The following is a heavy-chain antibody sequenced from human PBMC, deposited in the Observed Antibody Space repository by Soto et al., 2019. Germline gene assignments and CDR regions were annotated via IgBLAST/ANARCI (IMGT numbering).Heavy chain of an antibody. J-gene: IGHJ6*03. CDR1: GGSISSNC. D-gene: IGHD4-4*01. CDR3: ARVVRSNHYYFMVV. V-gene: IGHV4-59*01. Sequence: PSERLSPTCTVSGGSISSNCWGWIRPPPGKGLGWSGYIYFSVSTQSIPSRKSPVTLSVDTPKSEFSLTRSAGTAADTAVYFCARVVRSNHYYFMVVWGRGTTVTVSS. CDR2: IYFSVST.